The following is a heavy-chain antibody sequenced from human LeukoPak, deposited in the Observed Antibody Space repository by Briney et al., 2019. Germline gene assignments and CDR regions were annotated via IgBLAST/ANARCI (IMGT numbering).Heavy chain of an antibody. D-gene: IGHD2-8*02. CDR3: AGHHPRNTVDF. CDR2: ISDIGSI. Sequence: SETLSLTCTNSGGSISSYYWSWIRQPPGKGLEWIAYISDIGSINYNPSLKSRVTISLDTSKNQFSLKLSSVTAADTAVYYCAGHHPRNTVDFWGQGTLVTVSS. CDR1: GGSISSYY. V-gene: IGHV4-59*08. J-gene: IGHJ4*02.